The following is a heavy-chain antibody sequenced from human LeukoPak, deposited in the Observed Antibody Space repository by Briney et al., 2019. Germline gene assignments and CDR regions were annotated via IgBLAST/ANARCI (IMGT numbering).Heavy chain of an antibody. CDR1: GYTFTSYY. J-gene: IGHJ5*02. D-gene: IGHD2-2*01. CDR2: INPSGGST. CDR3: ARVAVPAAIRNWFDP. Sequence: GASVKVSCKASGYTFTSYYMHWVRQAPGQGLEWMGIINPSGGSTSYAQKFQGRVTMTRDTSTSTVYMELSSLRSEDTAVYYCARVAVPAAIRNWFDPWGQGTLVTVSS. V-gene: IGHV1-46*01.